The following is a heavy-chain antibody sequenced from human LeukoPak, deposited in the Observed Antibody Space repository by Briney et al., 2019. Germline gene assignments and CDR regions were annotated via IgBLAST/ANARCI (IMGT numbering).Heavy chain of an antibody. J-gene: IGHJ4*02. CDR2: IYYSGST. D-gene: IGHD5-24*01. Sequence: SETLSLTCTVSGGSISSYHWSWIRQPPGKGLEWIGYIYYSGSTNYNPSLKSRVTISVDTSKNQFSLKLSSVTAADTAVYYCARVRVTEMATIDKYYFDYWGQGTLVTVSS. CDR3: ARVRVTEMATIDKYYFDY. V-gene: IGHV4-59*01. CDR1: GGSISSYH.